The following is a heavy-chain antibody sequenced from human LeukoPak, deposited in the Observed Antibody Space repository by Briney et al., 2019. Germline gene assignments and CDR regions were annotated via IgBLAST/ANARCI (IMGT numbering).Heavy chain of an antibody. J-gene: IGHJ5*02. Sequence: SETLSLTCTVSGGCISSYYWSWIRQPPGKGLEWIGYIYYSGSTNYNPSLKSRVTISVDTSKNQFSLKLSSVTAADTAVYYCARGYSYGQRWFDPWGQGTLVTVSS. CDR2: IYYSGST. V-gene: IGHV4-59*01. CDR1: GGCISSYY. D-gene: IGHD5-18*01. CDR3: ARGYSYGQRWFDP.